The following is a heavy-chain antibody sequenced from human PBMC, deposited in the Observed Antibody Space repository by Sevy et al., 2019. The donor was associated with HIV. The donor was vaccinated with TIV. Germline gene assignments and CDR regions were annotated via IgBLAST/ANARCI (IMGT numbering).Heavy chain of an antibody. CDR1: GGSISSYY. D-gene: IGHD3-10*01. CDR2: IYYSGST. Sequence: SETLSLTCTVSGGSISSYYWSWIRQSPGKGLEWIGYIYYSGSTNYNPSLKSRVTISVDTSKNQFSLKLSSVTAAETAVYYCARAFYYYGSGSQNYYYYYMDVWGKGTTVTVSS. J-gene: IGHJ6*03. V-gene: IGHV4-59*01. CDR3: ARAFYYYGSGSQNYYYYYMDV.